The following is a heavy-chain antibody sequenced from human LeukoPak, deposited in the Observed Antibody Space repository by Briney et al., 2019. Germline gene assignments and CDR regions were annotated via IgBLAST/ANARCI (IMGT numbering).Heavy chain of an antibody. V-gene: IGHV3-7*01. J-gene: IGHJ5*02. CDR2: IKQDGSEK. Sequence: GGSLRLSCAASGFTFSSYGMNWVRQAPEKGLEWVANIKQDGSEKYYVDSVKGRFTISRDNAKNSLYLQMNSLRAEDTAVYYCARDLGYDFWSGYYTGWFDPWGQGTLVTVSS. CDR3: ARDLGYDFWSGYYTGWFDP. D-gene: IGHD3-3*01. CDR1: GFTFSSYG.